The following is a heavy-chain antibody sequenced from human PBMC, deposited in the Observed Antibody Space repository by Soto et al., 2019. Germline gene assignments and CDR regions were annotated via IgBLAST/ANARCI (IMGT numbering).Heavy chain of an antibody. Sequence: SLRLSCAASGFTFSSYAMSWVRQAPGKGLEWVSAISGSGGSTYYADSVKGRFTISRDNSKNTLYLQMNSLRAEDTAVYYRAKMVGDTAMVTDYWGQGTLVTVSS. CDR1: GFTFSSYA. V-gene: IGHV3-23*01. CDR2: ISGSGGST. CDR3: AKMVGDTAMVTDY. D-gene: IGHD5-18*01. J-gene: IGHJ4*02.